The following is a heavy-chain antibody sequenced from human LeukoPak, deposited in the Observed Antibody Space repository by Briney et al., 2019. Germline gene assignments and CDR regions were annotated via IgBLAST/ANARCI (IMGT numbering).Heavy chain of an antibody. D-gene: IGHD3-3*01. CDR2: IYHSGST. J-gene: IGHJ5*02. V-gene: IGHV4-38-2*02. CDR1: GYSISGGYY. Sequence: SETLSLTCTVSGYSISGGYYWGWIRPPPGKGLERVGRIYHSGSTYYNPSLKRRVTISLDTSNNQFSLKLSSVTAADTAVYYCARVGLDFWSGENWFDPWGQGTLVTVSS. CDR3: ARVGLDFWSGENWFDP.